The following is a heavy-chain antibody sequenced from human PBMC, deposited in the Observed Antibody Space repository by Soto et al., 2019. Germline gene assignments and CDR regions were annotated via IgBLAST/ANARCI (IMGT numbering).Heavy chain of an antibody. Sequence: SETLSLTCTISRGSISSDSYFWAWIRQPPGKGLEWIGGVFYSGSTYYNPSLKSRVTISVDTSTNRFSLKLKSVSAADTAIYFCLRADFYDSESYYFLSNDLDNCGNGTLATLAS. CDR3: LRADFYDSESYYFLSNDLDN. CDR1: RGSISSDSYF. CDR2: VFYSGST. V-gene: IGHV4-39*01. J-gene: IGHJ4*01. D-gene: IGHD3-22*01.